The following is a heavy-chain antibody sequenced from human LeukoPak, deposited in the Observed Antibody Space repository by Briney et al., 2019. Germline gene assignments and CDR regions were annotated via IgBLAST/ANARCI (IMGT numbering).Heavy chain of an antibody. Sequence: SETLSLTCTVSGGSISSYYRSWIRQPPGKGLEWIGYIFYSGSTNYNPSLKSRVTISVDTSKNQFSLKLSSVTAADTAVYYCARVFSYPLRAPFDPWGQGTLVTVSS. V-gene: IGHV4-59*01. CDR1: GGSISSYY. J-gene: IGHJ5*02. D-gene: IGHD3-3*01. CDR2: IFYSGST. CDR3: ARVFSYPLRAPFDP.